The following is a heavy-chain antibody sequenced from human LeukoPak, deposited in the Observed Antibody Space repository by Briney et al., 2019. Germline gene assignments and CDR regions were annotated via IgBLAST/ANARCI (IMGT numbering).Heavy chain of an antibody. V-gene: IGHV3-23*01. CDR3: AKRHSSGWHSDY. J-gene: IGHJ4*02. CDR2: IIGSGGST. Sequence: GSLLLSCSASGFTFISYALSWVRQAPGKGLEWVSAIIGSGGSTYYADSVKGRFTISRDNSKNTLYLQMNSLRAEDTAVYYCAKRHSSGWHSDYWGQGTLVTVSS. D-gene: IGHD6-19*01. CDR1: GFTFISYA.